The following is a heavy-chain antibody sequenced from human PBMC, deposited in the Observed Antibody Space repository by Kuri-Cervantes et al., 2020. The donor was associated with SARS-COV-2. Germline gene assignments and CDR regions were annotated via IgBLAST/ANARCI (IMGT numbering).Heavy chain of an antibody. V-gene: IGHV3-23*01. CDR3: AGLKMGLAGAFDI. CDR1: GFTFSSYA. Sequence: ETLSLTCAASGFTFSSYAMSWVRQAPGKGLEWVSAISGSGGSTYYADSVKGRFTISRDNSKNTLYLQMNSLRAEDTAAYYCAGLKMGLAGAFDIWGQGTMVTVSS. CDR2: ISGSGGST. D-gene: IGHD6-19*01. J-gene: IGHJ3*02.